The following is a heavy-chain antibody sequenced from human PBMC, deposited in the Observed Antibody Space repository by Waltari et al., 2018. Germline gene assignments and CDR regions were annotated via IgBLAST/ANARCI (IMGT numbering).Heavy chain of an antibody. D-gene: IGHD2-2*01. Sequence: EVQLVESGGGLVKPGGALRLSCAASGFTFGSYRMNCGLQAPGEGLEWVSSISSSSSNTYYADSVKGRFTISRDNAKNSLYLQMNSLRADDTAVYYCARVSGVPPAIVDYWGQGTLVTVSS. CDR3: ARVSGVPPAIVDY. J-gene: IGHJ4*02. CDR2: ISSSSSNT. CDR1: GFTFGSYR. V-gene: IGHV3-21*01.